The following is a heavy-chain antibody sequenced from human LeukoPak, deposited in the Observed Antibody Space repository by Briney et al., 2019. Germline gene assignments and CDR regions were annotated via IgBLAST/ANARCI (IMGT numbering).Heavy chain of an antibody. V-gene: IGHV4-34*01. D-gene: IGHD3-3*01. CDR2: INHSGST. CDR3: ARGQYYDFWSGSFDAFDI. CDR1: GGSFSGYY. J-gene: IGHJ3*02. Sequence: PSETLSLTCAVYGGSFSGYYWSWIRQPPGKGLEWIGEINHSGSTNYNPSLKSRVTISVDTSKNQFSLKLSSVTAADTAVYYCARGQYYDFWSGSFDAFDIWGQGTMVTVSS.